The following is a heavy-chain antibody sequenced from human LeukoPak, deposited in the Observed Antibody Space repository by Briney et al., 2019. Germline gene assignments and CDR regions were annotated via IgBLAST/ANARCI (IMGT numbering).Heavy chain of an antibody. CDR2: IYYSGST. V-gene: IGHV4-59*01. J-gene: IGHJ4*02. CDR1: GGSISSYY. CDR3: ARGEFSGSYYYFDY. D-gene: IGHD1-26*01. Sequence: SETLSLTCTVSGGSISSYYWSWIRQPPGKGLEWIGYIYYSGSTNYNPSLKSRVTISVDTSKNQFSLKLSSVTAADTAVYYCARGEFSGSYYYFDYWGQGTLVTVSS.